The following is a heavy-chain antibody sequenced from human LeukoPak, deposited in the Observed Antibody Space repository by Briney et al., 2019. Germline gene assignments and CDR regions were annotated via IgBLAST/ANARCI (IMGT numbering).Heavy chain of an antibody. J-gene: IGHJ5*02. Sequence: NPSETLSLTCTVSGGSISSYYWSWIRQPAGKGLEWIGRIYTSGSTNYNPSLKSRVTMSVDTSKNLFSLKLSSVTAADTAVYYCASFGDYYDSSGYFGALAWGQGTLVTVSS. V-gene: IGHV4-4*07. D-gene: IGHD3-22*01. CDR1: GGSISSYY. CDR2: IYTSGST. CDR3: ASFGDYYDSSGYFGALA.